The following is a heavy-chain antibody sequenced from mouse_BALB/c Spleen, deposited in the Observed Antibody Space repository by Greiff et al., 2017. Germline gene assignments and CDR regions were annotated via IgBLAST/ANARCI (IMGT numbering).Heavy chain of an antibody. J-gene: IGHJ2*01. D-gene: IGHD1-2*01. V-gene: IGHV14-3*02. CDR3: ARAVITTAPFDY. Sequence: VQLQQSGAELVKPGASVKLSCTASGFNIKDTYMHWVKQRPEQGLEWIGRIDPANGNTKYDPKFQGKATITADTSSNTAYLQLSSLTSEDTAVYYCARAVITTAPFDYWGQGTTLTVSS. CDR2: IDPANGNT. CDR1: GFNIKDTY.